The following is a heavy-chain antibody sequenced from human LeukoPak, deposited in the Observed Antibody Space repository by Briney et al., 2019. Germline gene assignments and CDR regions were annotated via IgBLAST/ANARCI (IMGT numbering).Heavy chain of an antibody. D-gene: IGHD3-3*01. CDR2: ISAYNGNT. V-gene: IGHV1-18*01. Sequence: ASVKVSCKASGYTFTSYGISWVRQAPGQGLEWMGWISAYNGNTNHAQKLQGRVTMTTDTSTSTAYMELRSLRSDDTAVYYCAREAYDFWSGYWPVDYWGQGTLVTVSS. CDR3: AREAYDFWSGYWPVDY. CDR1: GYTFTSYG. J-gene: IGHJ4*02.